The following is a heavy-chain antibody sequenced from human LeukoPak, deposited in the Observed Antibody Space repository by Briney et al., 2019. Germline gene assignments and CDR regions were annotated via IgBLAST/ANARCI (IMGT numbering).Heavy chain of an antibody. D-gene: IGHD3-3*01. CDR3: ARGPQDFWSGYYDYWFDP. V-gene: IGHV1-2*02. CDR2: INPNSGGT. CDR1: GYTFTGYY. Sequence: ASVKVSCKASGYTFTGYYMHWVRQAPGQGLEWMGWINPNSGGTNYAQKFQGRVTMTRDTSISTAYMELSRLRSDDTAVYYCARGPQDFWSGYYDYWFDPWGQGTLVTVSS. J-gene: IGHJ5*02.